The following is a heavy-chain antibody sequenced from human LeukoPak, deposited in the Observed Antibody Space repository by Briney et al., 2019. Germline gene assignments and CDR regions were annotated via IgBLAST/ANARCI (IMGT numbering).Heavy chain of an antibody. D-gene: IGHD6-13*01. Sequence: SETLSLTCTVSGGYISSYYWSWIRQPPGKGLEWIGYIYYSGSTNYNPSLKSRVTISVDRSKNQFSLKLTSVTAADTAVYYCARGYSSSWYFNWFDPWGQGTLVTVSS. CDR3: ARGYSSSWYFNWFDP. J-gene: IGHJ5*02. CDR2: IYYSGST. V-gene: IGHV4-59*08. CDR1: GGYISSYY.